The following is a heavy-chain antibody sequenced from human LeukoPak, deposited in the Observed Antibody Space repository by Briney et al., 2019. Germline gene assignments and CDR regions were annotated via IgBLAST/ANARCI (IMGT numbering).Heavy chain of an antibody. D-gene: IGHD6-19*01. CDR2: IYYIGST. V-gene: IGHV4-59*12. CDR3: ARDHLVEGAGTSYYFDY. CDR1: GGSISSYY. J-gene: IGHJ4*02. Sequence: SETLSLTCTVSGGSISSYYWSWIRQPPGKELEWIGYIYYIGSTNYNPSLKRRVTISVDTSKSQFSLRLSSVTAADTAVYYCARDHLVEGAGTSYYFDYWGQGTLVTVSS.